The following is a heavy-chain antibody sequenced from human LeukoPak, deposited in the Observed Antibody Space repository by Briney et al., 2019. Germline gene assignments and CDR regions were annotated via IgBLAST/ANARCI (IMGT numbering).Heavy chain of an antibody. D-gene: IGHD3-10*01. V-gene: IGHV1-2*02. CDR1: GYTFTGYY. J-gene: IGHJ4*02. CDR2: INPNSGGT. Sequence: ASVKVSCKASGYTFTGYYMHWVRQAPGQGLEWMGWINPNSGGTNYAQKFQSRVTMTRDTSISTAYMELSRLRSDDTAVYYCARDSLAFELWFGELTWGQGTLVTVSS. CDR3: ARDSLAFELWFGELT.